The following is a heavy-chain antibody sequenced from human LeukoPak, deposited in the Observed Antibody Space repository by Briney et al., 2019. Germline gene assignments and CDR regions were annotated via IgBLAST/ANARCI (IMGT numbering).Heavy chain of an antibody. V-gene: IGHV3-23*01. CDR3: AKGLRYFDWLSLH. CDR2: ISGSGGST. Sequence: PGGSLRLSCAASGFTFSSYAMSWVRQAPGKGLEWVSAISGSGGSTYYADSVKGRFTISRGNSKNTLYLQMNSLRAEDTAVYYCAKGLRYFDWLSLHWGQGTLVTVSS. J-gene: IGHJ4*02. CDR1: GFTFSSYA. D-gene: IGHD3-9*01.